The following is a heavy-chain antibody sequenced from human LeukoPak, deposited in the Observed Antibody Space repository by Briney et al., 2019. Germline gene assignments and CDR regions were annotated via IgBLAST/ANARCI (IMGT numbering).Heavy chain of an antibody. V-gene: IGHV1-69*02. Sequence: GASVKVSCKASGGTFSSYTISWVRQAPGQGLEWMGRIIPILGIANYAQKFQGRVTITAHKSTSTAYMELSSLRSEDTAVYSCASSNGSGSYFEGYYYYYMGVWGKGTTVTVSS. CDR2: IIPILGIA. CDR3: ASSNGSGSYFEGYYYYYMGV. J-gene: IGHJ6*03. D-gene: IGHD1-26*01. CDR1: GGTFSSYT.